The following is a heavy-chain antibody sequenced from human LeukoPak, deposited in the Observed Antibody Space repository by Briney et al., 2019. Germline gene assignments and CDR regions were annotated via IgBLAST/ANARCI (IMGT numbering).Heavy chain of an antibody. J-gene: IGHJ4*02. V-gene: IGHV3-15*01. CDR2: IKSKTNGGTT. CDR3: TTDQIY. Sequence: PGRSLRLSCAASGFTFSSYGMHWVRQAPGKGLEWVGRIKSKTNGGTTDYAAPVKGRITISRDGSKNMLYLQMNSLKTEDTAVYYCTTDQIYWGQGTLVTVSS. CDR1: GFTFSSYG.